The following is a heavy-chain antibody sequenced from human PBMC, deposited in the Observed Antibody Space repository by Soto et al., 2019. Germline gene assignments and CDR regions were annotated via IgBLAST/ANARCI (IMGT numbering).Heavy chain of an antibody. CDR2: IFSNDEK. CDR1: GFSLSNARMG. V-gene: IGHV2-26*01. D-gene: IGHD5-12*01. CDR3: ARGGDIVATNPFDY. J-gene: IGHJ4*02. Sequence: QVTLKESGPVLVKPTETLTLTCTVSGFSLSNARMGVSWIRQPPGKALEWLAHIFSNDEKSYSTSLKSRLTISKDTSKSQVVLTMTNMDPVDTATYYYARGGDIVATNPFDYWGQGTLVTVSS.